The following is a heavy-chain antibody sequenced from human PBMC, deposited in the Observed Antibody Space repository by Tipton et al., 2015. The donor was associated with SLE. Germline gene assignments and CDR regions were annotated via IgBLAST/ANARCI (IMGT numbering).Heavy chain of an antibody. D-gene: IGHD3-16*01. V-gene: IGHV4-34*01. CDR3: ARDHLGEAFDI. CDR1: GGSFGGYY. Sequence: TLSLTCAVYGGSFGGYYWSWIRQPPGKGLEWIGEINHSGSTNYNPSLKSRVTISVDTSKNQFSLKLSSVTAADTAVYYCARDHLGEAFDIWGQGTMVTVSS. CDR2: INHSGST. J-gene: IGHJ3*02.